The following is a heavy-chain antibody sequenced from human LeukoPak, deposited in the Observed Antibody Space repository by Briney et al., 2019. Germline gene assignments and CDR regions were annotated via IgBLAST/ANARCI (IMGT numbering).Heavy chain of an antibody. D-gene: IGHD3-22*01. V-gene: IGHV3-20*04. CDR2: INWNGGST. J-gene: IGHJ4*02. CDR1: GFTFDDYG. CDR3: ACRGGTLSIVDY. Sequence: GGSLRLSCAASGFTFDDYGMSWVRQAPGKGLEWVSGINWNGGSTGYADSVKGRFTISRDNSKNTLYLQMNSLRAEDTAVYYCACRGGTLSIVDYWGQGTLVTVSS.